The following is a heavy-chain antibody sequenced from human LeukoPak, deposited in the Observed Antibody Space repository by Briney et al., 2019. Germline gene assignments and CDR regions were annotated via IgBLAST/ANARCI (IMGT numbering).Heavy chain of an antibody. V-gene: IGHV3-21*01. D-gene: IGHD1-26*01. CDR3: ARDPYSGNYGTYYYYYMDV. Sequence: GGSLRLSCAASVFTFSTYNMNWVRQAPGKGLEWVSSITSSSRYTFYADSVKGRFTISRDNAKNSLYLQMDSLGPEDTAVYYCARDPYSGNYGTYYYYYMDVWGKGTTVTISS. J-gene: IGHJ6*03. CDR2: ITSSSRYT. CDR1: VFTFSTYN.